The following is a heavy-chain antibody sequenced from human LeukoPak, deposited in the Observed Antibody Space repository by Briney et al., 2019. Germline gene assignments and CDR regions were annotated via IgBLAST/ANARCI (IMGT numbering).Heavy chain of an antibody. V-gene: IGHV3-7*04. J-gene: IGHJ4*02. CDR3: ARASAWSLFDY. Sequence: GGSLRLSCAASGFTFSSYWMSWVRQAPGKGREWVANIKQDGSEKNYVDSVKGRFTISRDNAKNSLYLQMNSLRAEDTAVYYCARASAWSLFDYWGQGTLVSDSS. D-gene: IGHD6-19*01. CDR1: GFTFSSYW. CDR2: IKQDGSEK.